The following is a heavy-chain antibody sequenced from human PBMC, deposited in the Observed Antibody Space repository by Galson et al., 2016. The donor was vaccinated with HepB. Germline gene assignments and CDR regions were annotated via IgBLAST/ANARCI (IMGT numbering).Heavy chain of an antibody. D-gene: IGHD3-22*01. J-gene: IGHJ5*02. CDR2: ISSSSSYI. Sequence: SLRLSCAASGFTFSSYSMNWVRQAPGKGLEWVSSISSSSSYIYYADSVKGRFTISRDNAKNSPYLQMNSLRAEDTAVYYCARGAFYDSSGNWFDPWGQGTLVTVSS. CDR1: GFTFSSYS. CDR3: ARGAFYDSSGNWFDP. V-gene: IGHV3-21*01.